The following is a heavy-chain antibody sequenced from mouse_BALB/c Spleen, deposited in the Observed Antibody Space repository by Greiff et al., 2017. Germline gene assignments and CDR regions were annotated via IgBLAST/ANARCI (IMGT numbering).Heavy chain of an antibody. J-gene: IGHJ4*01. CDR2: ISYSGST. CDR3: ARYIRDGYLYAMDY. D-gene: IGHD2-3*01. CDR1: GDSITSGY. V-gene: IGHV3-8*02. Sequence: DVKLQESGPSLVKPSQTLSLTCSVTGDSITSGYWNWIRKFPGNKLEYMGYISYSGSTYYNPSLKSRISITRDTSKNQYYLQLNSVTTEDTATYYCARYIRDGYLYAMDYWGQGTSVTVSS.